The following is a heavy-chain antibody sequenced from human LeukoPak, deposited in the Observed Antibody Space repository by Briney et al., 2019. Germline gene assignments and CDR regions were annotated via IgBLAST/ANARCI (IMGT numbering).Heavy chain of an antibody. J-gene: IGHJ6*02. Sequence: ETLSLTCAVYGGSFSGYYWSWIRQPPGKGLEWIGEINHSGSTNYNPSLKSRVTISVDTSKNQFSLKLSSVTAADTAVYYCARGLGYCSSTSCLSYYYYYGMDVWGQGTTVTVSS. D-gene: IGHD2-2*01. CDR1: GGSFSGYY. V-gene: IGHV4-34*01. CDR3: ARGLGYCSSTSCLSYYYYYGMDV. CDR2: INHSGST.